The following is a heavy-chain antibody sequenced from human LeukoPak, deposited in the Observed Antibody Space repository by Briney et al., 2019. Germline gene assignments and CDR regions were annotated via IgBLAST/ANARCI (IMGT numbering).Heavy chain of an antibody. CDR1: GGSIGTYS. CDR2: IYYSGTT. Sequence: SETLSLTCTVSGGSIGTYSWNWIRQPPGKGLEWIGYIYYSGTTNYNPSPKSRVTISVDTSKNQFSLKLSSVTAADTAVYYCARGVYTAAAQYGYWGQGTLVTVSS. D-gene: IGHD6-13*01. J-gene: IGHJ4*02. V-gene: IGHV4-59*01. CDR3: ARGVYTAAAQYGY.